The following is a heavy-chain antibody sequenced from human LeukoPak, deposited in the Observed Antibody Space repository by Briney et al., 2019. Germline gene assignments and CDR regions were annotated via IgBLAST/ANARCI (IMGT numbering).Heavy chain of an antibody. V-gene: IGHV1-2*02. CDR3: ARVAAAQAGMDV. CDR2: INPNSGGT. Sequence: ASVKVSCKASAYTFTGYYMHWVRQAPGQGLEWMGWINPNSGGTNYAQKFQGRVTMTRDTSIGTAYMELYSLRSDDTAVYYCARVAAAQAGMDVWGQGTTVTVSS. J-gene: IGHJ6*02. D-gene: IGHD6-13*01. CDR1: AYTFTGYY.